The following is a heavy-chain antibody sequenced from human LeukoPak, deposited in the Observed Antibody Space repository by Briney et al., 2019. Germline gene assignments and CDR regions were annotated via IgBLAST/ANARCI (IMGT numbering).Heavy chain of an antibody. Sequence: GASVKVSCKASGYTFTSYGISWVRQAPGQGLEWMGWISAYNGNTNYAQKLQGRVTMTTDTSTSTAYMELRSLRSDDTAVYYCARGYCSSTTCYYYYYMDVWGKGTTVTVYS. V-gene: IGHV1-18*01. D-gene: IGHD2-2*01. CDR1: GYTFTSYG. CDR3: ARGYCSSTTCYYYYYMDV. CDR2: ISAYNGNT. J-gene: IGHJ6*03.